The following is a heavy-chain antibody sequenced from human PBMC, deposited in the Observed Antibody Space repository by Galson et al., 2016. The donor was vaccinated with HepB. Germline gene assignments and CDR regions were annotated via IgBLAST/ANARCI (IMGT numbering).Heavy chain of an antibody. V-gene: IGHV1-3*01. J-gene: IGHJ4*02. CDR3: ARPWGPYDFVTGYYLY. CDR1: GYTFTNYL. D-gene: IGHD3-9*01. Sequence: SVKASCKASGYTFTNYLIHWVRQAPGQRLEWVGWVNGGNGNTKYSPRFQGRVTITRDASATTAYMELSSLRSEDTAVYYCARPWGPYDFVTGYYLYWGQGTLVTVSS. CDR2: VNGGNGNT.